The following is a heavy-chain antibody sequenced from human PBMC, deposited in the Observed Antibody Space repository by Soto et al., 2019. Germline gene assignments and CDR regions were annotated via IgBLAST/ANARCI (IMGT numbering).Heavy chain of an antibody. J-gene: IGHJ4*02. CDR2: ISGSGGST. Sequence: GGSLRLSCAASGFTFSSYAMSWVRQAPGKGLEWVSAISGSGGSTYYADSVKGRFNISRDNSKNTLYLQMNSLRAEDTAVYDCANDHEDIVVVPAAPANYWGQGTLVTVSS. D-gene: IGHD2-2*01. V-gene: IGHV3-23*01. CDR1: GFTFSSYA. CDR3: ANDHEDIVVVPAAPANY.